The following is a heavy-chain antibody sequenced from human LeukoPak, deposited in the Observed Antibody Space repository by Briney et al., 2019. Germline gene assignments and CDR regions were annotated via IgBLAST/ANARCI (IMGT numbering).Heavy chain of an antibody. CDR2: IYYSGST. Sequence: PSETLSLTCTVSGGSISSSSYYWGWIRQPPGKGLEWIGSIYYSGSTYYNPSLKSRVTISVDTSKNQFSLKLSSVTAADTAVYYCARLLDSSGPGDYWGQGTLVTASS. CDR3: ARLLDSSGPGDY. D-gene: IGHD3-22*01. J-gene: IGHJ4*02. V-gene: IGHV4-39*01. CDR1: GGSISSSSYY.